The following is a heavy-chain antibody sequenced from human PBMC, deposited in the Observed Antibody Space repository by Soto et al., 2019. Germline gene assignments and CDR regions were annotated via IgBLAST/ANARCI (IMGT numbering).Heavy chain of an antibody. CDR3: ARDRRDYYDSSGYNLSDNYYYGMDV. V-gene: IGHV4-4*02. CDR2: IYHSGST. D-gene: IGHD3-22*01. CDR1: CGSISSSNW. J-gene: IGHJ6*02. Sequence: PSETLSLTCAVSCGSISSSNWWSWVRQPPGKGLEWIGEIYHSGSTNYNPSLKSRVTISVDKSKNQFSLKLSSVTAADTAVYYCARDRRDYYDSSGYNLSDNYYYGMDVWGQGTTVTVSS.